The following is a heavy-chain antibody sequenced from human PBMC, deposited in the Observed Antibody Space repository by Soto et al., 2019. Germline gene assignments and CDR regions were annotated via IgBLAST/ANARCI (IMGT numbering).Heavy chain of an antibody. J-gene: IGHJ4*02. CDR1: GFTFSNYA. Sequence: GGSLRLSCAASGFTFSNYAMNWVRQAPGKGLEWVSTISGRGGSTYYADSVKGRFTISSDNSKNILYLQMNSLRAEDTAVYYCAKATMTLVVIRLDSWGQGTLVTVSS. V-gene: IGHV3-23*01. D-gene: IGHD3-22*01. CDR2: ISGRGGST. CDR3: AKATMTLVVIRLDS.